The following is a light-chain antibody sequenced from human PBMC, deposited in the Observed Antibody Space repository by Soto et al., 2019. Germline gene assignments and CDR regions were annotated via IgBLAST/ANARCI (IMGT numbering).Light chain of an antibody. CDR2: SNN. CDR3: AAWDDSLNGQV. CDR1: SSNIGSNT. J-gene: IGLJ1*01. Sequence: QPVLTQPPSASGTPGQRVTISCSGGSSNIGSNTVNWYQQLPGTAPKVLIYSNNQRPSGVPDRFSGSKSGTSASLAISGLQSEDEADYYCAAWDDSLNGQVFGTGTKLTVL. V-gene: IGLV1-44*01.